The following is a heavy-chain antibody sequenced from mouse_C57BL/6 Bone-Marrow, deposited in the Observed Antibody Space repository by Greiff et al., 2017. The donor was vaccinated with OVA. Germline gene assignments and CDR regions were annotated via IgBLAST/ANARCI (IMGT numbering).Heavy chain of an antibody. D-gene: IGHD2-3*01. CDR3: AKAGGYYLWWYFDV. CDR1: GFSLTSYG. CDR2: IWRGGST. Sequence: VQLQQSGPGLVQPSQSLSITCTVSGFSLTSYGVHWVRQSPGKGLEWLGVIWRGGSTDYNAAFMSRLSITKDNSKSQVFFKMNSLQADYTAIYYCAKAGGYYLWWYFDVWGTGTTVTVSS. J-gene: IGHJ1*03. V-gene: IGHV2-5*01.